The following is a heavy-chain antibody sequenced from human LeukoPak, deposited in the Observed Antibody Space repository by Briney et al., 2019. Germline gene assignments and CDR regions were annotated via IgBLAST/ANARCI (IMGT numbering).Heavy chain of an antibody. CDR1: GFTFSSYS. CDR3: AREIYYYDTPSFDY. Sequence: GGSLRLSCAASGFTFSSYSMNWVRQAPGKGLEWVSYISSGSSTIYYADSVKGRFTISRDNAKNSLYLQMNSLRAEDTAVYYCAREIYYYDTPSFDYWGQGTLVTVSS. D-gene: IGHD3-22*01. J-gene: IGHJ4*02. CDR2: ISSGSSTI. V-gene: IGHV3-48*04.